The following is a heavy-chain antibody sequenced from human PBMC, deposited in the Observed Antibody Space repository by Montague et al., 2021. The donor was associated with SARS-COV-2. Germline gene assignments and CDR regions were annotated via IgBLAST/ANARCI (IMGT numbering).Heavy chain of an antibody. CDR1: GGSISSGGYY. J-gene: IGHJ4*02. CDR3: ARASGKKTIFGVVISYFDY. V-gene: IGHV4-31*03. D-gene: IGHD3-3*01. Sequence: TLSPTCTVSGGSISSGGYYWSWIRQHPGKGLEWIGYIYYSGSTYYNPSLKSRVTISVDTSKNQFSLKPSSVTAADTAVYYCARASGKKTIFGVVISYFDYWGQGTLVTVSS. CDR2: IYYSGST.